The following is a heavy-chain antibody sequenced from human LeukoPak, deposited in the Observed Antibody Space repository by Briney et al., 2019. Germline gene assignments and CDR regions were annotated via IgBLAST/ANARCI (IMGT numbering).Heavy chain of an antibody. V-gene: IGHV1-2*06. J-gene: IGHJ3*02. Sequence: GASVKVSCKASGYTFTAYYMHWVRQAPGQGLEWMGRINPNSCGTNYAQKFQGRVTMTRDTSISTAYMDLSRLRSDDTAVYYCSRVVGECSSTSCYGGYAFDIWGQGTMVTVSS. CDR3: SRVVGECSSTSCYGGYAFDI. CDR1: GYTFTAYY. CDR2: INPNSCGT. D-gene: IGHD2-2*01.